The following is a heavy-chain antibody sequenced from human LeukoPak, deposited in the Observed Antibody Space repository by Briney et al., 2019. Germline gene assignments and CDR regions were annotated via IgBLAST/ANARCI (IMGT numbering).Heavy chain of an antibody. D-gene: IGHD5-24*01. CDR2: IYPGDSDT. J-gene: IGHJ4*02. CDR1: GYSFTSYW. Sequence: GESLKISCKGSGYSFTSYWIGWVRQMPGKGLEWMGIIYPGDSDTRYSPSFQGQVTISADKSISTAYLQWSSLKASDTAMYYCARGGGGYNYAPYYFDYWGQGTLVTVSS. V-gene: IGHV5-51*01. CDR3: ARGGGGYNYAPYYFDY.